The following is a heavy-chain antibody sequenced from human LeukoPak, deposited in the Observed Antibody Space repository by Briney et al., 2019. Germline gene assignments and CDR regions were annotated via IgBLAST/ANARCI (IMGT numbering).Heavy chain of an antibody. V-gene: IGHV3-74*01. D-gene: IGHD6-13*01. J-gene: IGHJ4*02. CDR3: TRVFVGDEYSSSGY. Sequence: GGSLRISCAASGFTFSRYYMHWVRQAPGKGLLSVSRINSEGGSTTYADSVKGRCTMSRHNAKNTLYLQMNSLKVEDTAVYYCTRVFVGDEYSSSGYWGQGTLVTVSS. CDR2: INSEGGST. CDR1: GFTFSRYY.